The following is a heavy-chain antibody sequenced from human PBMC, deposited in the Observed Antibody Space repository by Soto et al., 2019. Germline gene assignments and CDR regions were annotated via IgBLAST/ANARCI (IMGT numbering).Heavy chain of an antibody. J-gene: IGHJ4*02. CDR1: GFTFSSYA. CDR2: ISGSGGST. CDR3: AKDLSPYVSGNEGYYFDY. V-gene: IGHV3-23*01. Sequence: GGSLRLSCAASGFTFSSYAMSWVRQAPGKGLEWVSAISGSGGSTYYADSVKGRFTISRDNSKNTLYLQMNNLRAEDTAVYYCAKDLSPYVSGNEGYYFDYWGQGTLVTVSS. D-gene: IGHD3-10*01.